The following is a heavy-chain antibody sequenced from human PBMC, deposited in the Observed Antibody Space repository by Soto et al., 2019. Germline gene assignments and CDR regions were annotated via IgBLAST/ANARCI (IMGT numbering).Heavy chain of an antibody. CDR1: GGTFSSYS. D-gene: IGHD6-13*01. CDR3: ARDRVPPRTFYSSSWYGNYYGMDV. V-gene: IGHV1-69*13. J-gene: IGHJ6*02. CDR2: IIPIFGTA. Sequence: SVNVSFKSSGGTFSSYSISWVRQAPGQGLECMGGIIPIFGTANYAQKFQGRVTITADESTSTAYMELSSLRSEDTAVYYCARDRVPPRTFYSSSWYGNYYGMDVWGQGTTVTVSS.